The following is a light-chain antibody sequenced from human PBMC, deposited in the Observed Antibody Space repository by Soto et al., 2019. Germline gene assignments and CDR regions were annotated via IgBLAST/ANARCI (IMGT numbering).Light chain of an antibody. V-gene: IGLV2-23*02. Sequence: QSALTQPASVSGSPGQSITISCTGTSSDVGSYNLVSWYQQHPGKAPKLMIYEVGKRPSGVSNRFSGSKSGNTASLTISGLQAEDDADYYCCSYAGSSTFYVFGTGTKVTVL. CDR2: EVG. J-gene: IGLJ1*01. CDR1: SSDVGSYNL. CDR3: CSYAGSSTFYV.